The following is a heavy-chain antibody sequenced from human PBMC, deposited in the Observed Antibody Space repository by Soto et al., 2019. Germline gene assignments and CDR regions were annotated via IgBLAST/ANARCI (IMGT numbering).Heavy chain of an antibody. Sequence: SETLSLTCSVSGGSTSSYYWSWIRQPPGKGLEWIGYIYYSGSTDYSPSLKSRVTMSIDTSQNQVSLKLTSVTTADTAVYYCAYFPGYWGQGTLVTVSS. CDR2: IYYSGST. CDR3: AYFPGY. D-gene: IGHD1-26*01. CDR1: GGSTSSYY. V-gene: IGHV4-59*01. J-gene: IGHJ4*02.